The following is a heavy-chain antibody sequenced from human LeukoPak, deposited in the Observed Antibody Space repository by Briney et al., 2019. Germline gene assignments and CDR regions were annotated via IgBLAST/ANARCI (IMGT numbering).Heavy chain of an antibody. D-gene: IGHD3-3*01. J-gene: IGHJ4*02. CDR1: GFTFSTYW. Sequence: GGSLRLSCAASGFTFSTYWMGWVRQAPGKGLEWVAHIKQDGSQEYYVGSVKGRFTISRDNAKNSLYLQMNSPRVEDTAVYYCARGVPYPSWSGPHYSDCWGQGTLVTVSS. CDR2: IKQDGSQE. CDR3: ARGVPYPSWSGPHYSDC. V-gene: IGHV3-7*01.